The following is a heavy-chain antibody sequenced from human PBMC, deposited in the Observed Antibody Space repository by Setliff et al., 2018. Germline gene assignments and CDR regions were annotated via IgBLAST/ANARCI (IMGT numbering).Heavy chain of an antibody. V-gene: IGHV4-59*01. Sequence: SETLSLTCTVSGGSISPYFWSWIRQSPGKGLEWIGYIYHNGNTNFNPSLKTRVTMSVDASKNQFALNLRSVTAADSAVYYCARDRTAYSYGLDVWGQGTTVTVSS. CDR3: ARDRTAYSYGLDV. CDR2: IYHNGNT. CDR1: GGSISPYF. J-gene: IGHJ6*02. D-gene: IGHD5-18*01.